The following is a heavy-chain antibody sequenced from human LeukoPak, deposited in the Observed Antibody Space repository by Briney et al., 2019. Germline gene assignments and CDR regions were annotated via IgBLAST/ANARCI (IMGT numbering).Heavy chain of an antibody. CDR1: GFTFSSYA. Sequence: PGGSLRLSCAASGFTFSSYAMSWVRQAPGKGLEWVSAISGSGGSTYYADFVKGRFTISRDNSKNTLYLQMNSLRAEDTAVYYCAKDLFLPLGTSTFDYWGQGTLVTVSS. D-gene: IGHD3-16*01. V-gene: IGHV3-23*01. CDR2: ISGSGGST. CDR3: AKDLFLPLGTSTFDY. J-gene: IGHJ4*02.